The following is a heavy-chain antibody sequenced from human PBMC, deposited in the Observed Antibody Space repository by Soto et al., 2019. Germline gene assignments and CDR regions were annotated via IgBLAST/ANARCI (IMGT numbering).Heavy chain of an antibody. Sequence: GECLKISCKGSGYSFTSYWIGWVRQMPGKGLEWMGIIYPGDSDTRYSPSFQGQVNISADKSISTAYLQWSSLKASDTAMYYCATQSGYSYGYQIYYYYGMDVWGQGTTVTVSS. V-gene: IGHV5-51*01. CDR2: IYPGDSDT. CDR1: GYSFTSYW. D-gene: IGHD5-18*01. J-gene: IGHJ6*02. CDR3: ATQSGYSYGYQIYYYYGMDV.